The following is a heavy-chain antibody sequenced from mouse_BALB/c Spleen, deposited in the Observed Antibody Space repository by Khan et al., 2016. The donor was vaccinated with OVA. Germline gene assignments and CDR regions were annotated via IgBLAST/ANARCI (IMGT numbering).Heavy chain of an antibody. Sequence: VELVESGPGLVAPSQNLSITCTVSGLSLSDYGVSWIRQPPGKGLEWLGVIWGGGSTYYNSALKSRLSISKDNSKSHVFLKMSSLQSDDTAMFYCAKGVWSYYYTMDYWGQGTSGTVSS. V-gene: IGHV2-6-5*01. CDR1: GLSLSDYG. CDR2: IWGGGST. CDR3: AKGVWSYYYTMDY. J-gene: IGHJ4*01.